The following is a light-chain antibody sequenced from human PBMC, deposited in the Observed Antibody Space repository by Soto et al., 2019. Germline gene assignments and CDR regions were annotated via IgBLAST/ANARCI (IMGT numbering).Light chain of an antibody. J-gene: IGLJ1*01. CDR2: EVT. CDR3: ASYTSSGTRV. V-gene: IGLV2-14*01. CDR1: SSDVGGYNY. Sequence: QSALTQPASVSGSPGQSITISCTGTSSDVGGYNYVSWYQQHPGKAPKFMIYEVTNRPSGVSNRFSGSKSGNTASLTISGLQAEDEADYYCASYTSSGTRVFGTGTKVTV.